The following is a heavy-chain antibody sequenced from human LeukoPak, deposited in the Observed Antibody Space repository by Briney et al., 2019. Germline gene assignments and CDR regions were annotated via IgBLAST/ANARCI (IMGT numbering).Heavy chain of an antibody. J-gene: IGHJ4*02. Sequence: PAVYLRRSCAASGFTVCSNYMNWVRQAPGKGFEWVSSIYSGGSTDYADSVKGGFTISRDSSKNTVYLQMNSLRSDDTAVYYCAGNNYASGTFLVYWGQGTLVTVSS. CDR3: AGNNYASGTFLVY. D-gene: IGHD3-10*01. CDR2: IYSGGST. V-gene: IGHV3-66*02. CDR1: GFTVCSNY.